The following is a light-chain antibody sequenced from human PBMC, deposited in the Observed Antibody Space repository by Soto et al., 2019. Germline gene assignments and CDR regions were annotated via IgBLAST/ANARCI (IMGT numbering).Light chain of an antibody. J-gene: IGLJ1*01. CDR2: DVS. CDR1: GSDVGGYKY. V-gene: IGLV2-14*01. CDR3: SSYASSSPLV. Sequence: HSVLTQPPSAFGTPGQRVTISCSGTGSDVGGYKYVSWYQQLPGKAPKLMIYDVSYRPSGVSDRFSGSKSGNTASLIISGLQAEDEADYYCSSYASSSPLVFGTGTKVTVL.